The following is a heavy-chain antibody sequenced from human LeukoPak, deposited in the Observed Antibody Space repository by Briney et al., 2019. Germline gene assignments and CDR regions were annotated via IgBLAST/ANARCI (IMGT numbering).Heavy chain of an antibody. V-gene: IGHV3-30*18. CDR1: GFTFSSYS. Sequence: PGGSLRLSCAASGFTFSSYSIHWVRQAPGKGLEWVAVISYDGSNKYYADSVKGRFTISRDYSTNTLYLQMNSLRAEDTAVYYCAKLSAGYSSSPADSWGQGTLVTVSS. D-gene: IGHD6-13*01. CDR2: ISYDGSNK. J-gene: IGHJ5*01. CDR3: AKLSAGYSSSPADS.